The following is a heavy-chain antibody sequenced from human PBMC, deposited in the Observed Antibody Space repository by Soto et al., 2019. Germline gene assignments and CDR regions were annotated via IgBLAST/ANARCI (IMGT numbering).Heavy chain of an antibody. CDR2: INPATGAA. D-gene: IGHD3-3*01. V-gene: IGHV1-2*02. CDR1: GYPVTAYY. CDR3: ARGGGVGVAGSAAFDM. J-gene: IGHJ3*02. Sequence: QLHLVQSGAVVKKPRASVTVSCSASGYPVTAYYMHWVRQAPGRRLEWMGGINPATGAAKYTQTFQGRVTMNRDTSKSTVFMEVGGLTSEDTAVFYCARGGGVGVAGSAAFDMWGQGTLVTVSS.